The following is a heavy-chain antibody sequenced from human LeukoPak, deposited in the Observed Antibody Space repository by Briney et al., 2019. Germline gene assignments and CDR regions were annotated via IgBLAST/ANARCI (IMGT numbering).Heavy chain of an antibody. D-gene: IGHD2-15*01. Sequence: HAGGSLRLSCAASGFTFSSYAMSWVRQAPGKGLVWVSRINSDGRSTSYADSVKGRFTISRDNAKNTLYLQMNSLRAEDTAVYYCAYCSGGNCYWGQGTLVTVSS. J-gene: IGHJ4*02. V-gene: IGHV3-74*01. CDR3: AYCSGGNCY. CDR1: GFTFSSYA. CDR2: INSDGRST.